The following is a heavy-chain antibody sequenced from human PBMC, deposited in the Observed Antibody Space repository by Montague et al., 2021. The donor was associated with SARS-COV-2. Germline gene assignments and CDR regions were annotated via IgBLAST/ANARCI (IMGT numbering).Heavy chain of an antibody. CDR2: TYHSGTT. CDR3: ASLGVDTSPRTFDP. J-gene: IGHJ5*02. CDR1: GASISSNNW. D-gene: IGHD5-18*01. Sequence: SETLSLTCEVSGASISSNNWWIWVRQSPGKGLEWIGETYHSGTTNYNPSLRRRATIAVNKSKNQFSLKVNAATAADTSEYYCASLGVDTSPRTFDPWGQGTLVTVSS. V-gene: IGHV4-4*02.